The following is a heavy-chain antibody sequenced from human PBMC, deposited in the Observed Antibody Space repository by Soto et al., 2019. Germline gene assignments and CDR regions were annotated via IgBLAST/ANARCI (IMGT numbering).Heavy chain of an antibody. V-gene: IGHV1-2*02. D-gene: IGHD3-22*01. CDR3: ARPYYDSSGYPVY. CDR2: INPNSGGT. CDR1: GYTFTGYY. J-gene: IGHJ4*02. Sequence: ASVKVSCKASGYTFTGYYIHWVRQAPGQGLEWMGWINPNSGGTNYAQKFQGRVTMTRDTSISTAYMELTRLRSDDTAMYYCARPYYDSSGYPVYWGQGTLVTVSS.